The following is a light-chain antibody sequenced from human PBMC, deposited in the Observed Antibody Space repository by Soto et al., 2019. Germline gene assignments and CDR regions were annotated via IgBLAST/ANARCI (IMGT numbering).Light chain of an antibody. CDR3: QQRNVWPPVT. J-gene: IGKJ5*01. CDR1: PSVTNF. CDR2: GAF. V-gene: IGKV3-11*01. Sequence: EIVLTQSPATLSLSPGEGAALSCRASPSVTNFLAWYQQKPGQAPRLLIYGAFNRATGIPARFSGSGSGTDFTLTISSLEPEDSAVYYCQQRNVWPPVTFGQGTRLVIK.